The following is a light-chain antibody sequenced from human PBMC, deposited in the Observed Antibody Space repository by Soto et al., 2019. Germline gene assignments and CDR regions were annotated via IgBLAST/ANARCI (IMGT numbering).Light chain of an antibody. J-gene: IGKJ5*01. V-gene: IGKV3-11*01. CDR2: DAS. Sequence: EIVLTQSPATLSLSPGERATLSCRASQSVSSYLAWYQQKPGQAPRLLIYDASNRATGIPARFSGSGSGTDFTLIISSLEPEDFAVYYCQQRSNRPPITFGQGTRLEIK. CDR3: QQRSNRPPIT. CDR1: QSVSSY.